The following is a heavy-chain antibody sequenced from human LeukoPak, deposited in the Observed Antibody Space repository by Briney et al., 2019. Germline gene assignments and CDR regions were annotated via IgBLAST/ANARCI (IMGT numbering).Heavy chain of an antibody. CDR3: ARLSPGYYDILTGYYTSYFDY. CDR1: GGSISSSSYY. V-gene: IGHV4-39*01. CDR2: IYYSEST. J-gene: IGHJ4*02. D-gene: IGHD3-9*01. Sequence: PSETLSLTCTVSGGSISSSSYYWGWIRQPPGKGLEWIGSIYYSESTYYNPSLKSRVTISVDTSKNQFSLKLSSVTAADTAVYYCARLSPGYYDILTGYYTSYFDYWGQGTLVTVSS.